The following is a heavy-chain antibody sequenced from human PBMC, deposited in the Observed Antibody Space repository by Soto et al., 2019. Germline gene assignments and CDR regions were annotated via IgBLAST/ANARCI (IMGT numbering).Heavy chain of an antibody. CDR2: ISSGSTNI. D-gene: IGHD1-1*01. CDR3: ARDRNAAGSDY. Sequence: QVQLVESGGGLVKPGGSLRLSCAASGFTFSYFYMSWIRQAPGKGLEWISYISSGSTNIFYADSVKGRFTVSRDNAKNSVYLQMDSLRAEDTAVYYCARDRNAAGSDYWGQGTLVTVSS. V-gene: IGHV3-11*01. CDR1: GFTFSYFY. J-gene: IGHJ4*02.